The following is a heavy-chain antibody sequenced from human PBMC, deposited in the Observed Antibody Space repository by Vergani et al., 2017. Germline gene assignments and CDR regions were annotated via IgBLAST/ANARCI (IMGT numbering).Heavy chain of an antibody. V-gene: IGHV4-61*02. CDR2: IYTSGST. D-gene: IGHD2-15*01. J-gene: IGHJ5*02. CDR3: ARDPRLSGGGLGFDR. CDR1: GGSISSGSYY. Sequence: QVQLQQWGAGLLKPSQTLSLTCTVSGGSISSGSYYWGWIRQPAGKGLEWIGRIYTSGSTNYNPSLKRRVTRAVDTSKNQYSRKLSPVTAADAAVYYWARDPRLSGGGLGFDRGGEGTVVAVSS.